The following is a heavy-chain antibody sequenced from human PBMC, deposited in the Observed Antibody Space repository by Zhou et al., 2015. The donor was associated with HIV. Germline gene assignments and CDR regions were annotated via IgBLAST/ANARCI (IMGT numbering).Heavy chain of an antibody. D-gene: IGHD3-3*01. CDR1: GGTFSSYA. V-gene: IGHV1-69*01. CDR3: ARETTLQNYDFWSGYGGGWFDP. J-gene: IGHJ5*02. Sequence: QVQLVQSGAEVKKPGSSVKVSCKASGGTFSSYAISWVRQAPGQGLEWMGGIIPIFGTANYAQKFQGRVTITADESTSTAYMELSSLRSEDTAVYYCARETTLQNYDFWSGYGGGWFDPWGQGTLVTVSS. CDR2: IIPIFGTA.